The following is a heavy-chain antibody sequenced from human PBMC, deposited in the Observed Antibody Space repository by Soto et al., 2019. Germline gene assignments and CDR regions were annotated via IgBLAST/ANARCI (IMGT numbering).Heavy chain of an antibody. D-gene: IGHD6-19*01. V-gene: IGHV3-30*18. Sequence: VQLVESGGGVVQPGRSLRLSCAASGFTFSDYAMHWVRQAPGKGLEWVAVVSHDGRNTHYADSVKGRFTISRDSSKYTVSLEMTSLRAEETAVYYCAKGGRQWLVTSDFNYWGQGALVNVSS. J-gene: IGHJ4*02. CDR2: VSHDGRNT. CDR1: GFTFSDYA. CDR3: AKGGRQWLVTSDFNY.